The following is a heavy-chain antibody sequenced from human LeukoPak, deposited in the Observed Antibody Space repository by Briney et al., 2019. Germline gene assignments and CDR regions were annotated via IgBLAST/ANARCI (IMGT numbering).Heavy chain of an antibody. J-gene: IGHJ4*02. V-gene: IGHV3-13*01. D-gene: IGHD1-1*01. Sequence: GGSLRLSCAASGFTFSDYDMHWVRQATGKGLEWVSAIGTAGDTYYTGPVKGRFTISREDAKNSLYLQMNSLRAGDTAVYYCARVAKERVGGVYYFDYWGQGTLVTVSS. CDR1: GFTFSDYD. CDR2: IGTAGDT. CDR3: ARVAKERVGGVYYFDY.